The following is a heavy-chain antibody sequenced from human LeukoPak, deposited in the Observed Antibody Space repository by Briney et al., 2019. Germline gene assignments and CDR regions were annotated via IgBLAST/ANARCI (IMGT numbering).Heavy chain of an antibody. CDR3: ARAGGPGAKPKPFDY. V-gene: IGHV4-38-2*02. Sequence: PSETLSLTCTVSGYSISSGYYWGWIRQPPGKGLEWIGSIYHSGSTYYNPSLKSRVTISVDTSKNQFSLKLSSVTAADTAVYYCARAGGPGAKPKPFDYWGQGTLVTVSS. CDR2: IYHSGST. CDR1: GYSISSGYY. J-gene: IGHJ4*02. D-gene: IGHD3-10*01.